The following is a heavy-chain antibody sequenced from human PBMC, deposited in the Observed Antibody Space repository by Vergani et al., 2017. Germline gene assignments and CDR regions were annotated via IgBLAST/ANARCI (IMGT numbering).Heavy chain of an antibody. Sequence: QVQLQESGPGVVKPSQTLSLTCAVSGGSLSSGDHCWTWIRQRPGKGLEWIGYIFYSGTTYDKPSLRSRLTISVDTSQNQFSLKLRSVTAADTAVYYCARVDTQVPATSHFYYMDVWGKGTTVVVSS. CDR3: ARVDTQVPATSHFYYMDV. CDR2: IFYSGTT. J-gene: IGHJ6*03. CDR1: GGSLSSGDHC. V-gene: IGHV4-31*11. D-gene: IGHD6-25*01.